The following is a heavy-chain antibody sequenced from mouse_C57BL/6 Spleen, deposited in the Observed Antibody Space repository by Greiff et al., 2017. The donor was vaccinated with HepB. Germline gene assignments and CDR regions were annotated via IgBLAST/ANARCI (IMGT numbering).Heavy chain of an antibody. CDR2: INPNNGGT. J-gene: IGHJ4*01. V-gene: IGHV1-18*01. CDR1: GYTFTDYN. Sequence: VQLQQSGPELVKPGASVKIPCKASGYTFTDYNMDWVKQSHGKSLEWIGDINPNNGGTIYNQKFKGKATLTVDKSSSTAYMELRSLTSEDTAVYYCARRRRSYYYAMDYWGQGTSVTVSS. CDR3: ARRRRSYYYAMDY.